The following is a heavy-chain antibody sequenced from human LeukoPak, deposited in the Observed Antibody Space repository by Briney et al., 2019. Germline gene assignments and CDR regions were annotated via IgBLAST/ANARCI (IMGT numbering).Heavy chain of an antibody. CDR3: ARGFYYGSGSYYKGPVFDY. D-gene: IGHD3-10*01. V-gene: IGHV3-11*04. CDR1: GFTFSDYY. Sequence: PGGSLRLSCAASGFTFSDYYMSWIRQAPGKGLEWVSYISSSGSTIYYADSVKGRFTISRDNAKNSLYLQMKSLRAEDTAVYYCARGFYYGSGSYYKGPVFDYWGQGTLVTVSS. CDR2: ISSSGSTI. J-gene: IGHJ4*02.